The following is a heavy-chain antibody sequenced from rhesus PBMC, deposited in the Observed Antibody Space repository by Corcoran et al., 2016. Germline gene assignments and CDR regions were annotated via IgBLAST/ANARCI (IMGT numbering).Heavy chain of an antibody. J-gene: IGHJ5-2*02. Sequence: QVQLQESGPGLLKPSETLSLTCDVSGGSISGGYCWGWIRQPPGKGLGWIGSIYSSSGNTYYNPSLKSRVTISKDTSKNQFSLKLSSVTAADTAVYYCARDHGSGFFSLDVWGRGVLVTVSS. V-gene: IGHV4S7*01. CDR1: GGSISGGYC. D-gene: IGHD2-21*01. CDR3: ARDHGSGFFSLDV. CDR2: IYSSSGNT.